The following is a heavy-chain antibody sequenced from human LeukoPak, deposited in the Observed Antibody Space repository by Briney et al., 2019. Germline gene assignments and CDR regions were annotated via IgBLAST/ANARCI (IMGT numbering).Heavy chain of an antibody. CDR1: VYTFTSYY. CDR2: INPSGGST. CDR3: ARERRWLQRVPTD. Sequence: ASVKVSCKASVYTFTSYYMHWVRQAPGQGLEWMGIINPSGGSTSYAQKFQGRVTMTRDTSTSTVYMELSSLRSEDTAVYYCARERRWLQRVPTDWGQGTLVTVSS. J-gene: IGHJ4*02. V-gene: IGHV1-46*01. D-gene: IGHD5-24*01.